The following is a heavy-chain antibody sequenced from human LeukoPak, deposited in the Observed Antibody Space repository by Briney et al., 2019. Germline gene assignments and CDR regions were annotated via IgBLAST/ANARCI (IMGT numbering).Heavy chain of an antibody. CDR1: GFIFSSYS. D-gene: IGHD3-22*01. CDR3: ARAQYYDSTTAGGMDV. V-gene: IGHV3-48*01. CDR2: LGPTSSTI. Sequence: GGSLRLSCAASGFIFSSYSMNWVRQAPGKGLERVSYLGPTSSTISYADSVRGRFTISRDNAKNSLYLQMNSLRAEDTAVYYCARAQYYDSTTAGGMDVWGQGTTVTVSS. J-gene: IGHJ6*02.